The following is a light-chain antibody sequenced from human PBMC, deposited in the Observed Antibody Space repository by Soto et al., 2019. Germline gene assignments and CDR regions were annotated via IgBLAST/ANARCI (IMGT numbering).Light chain of an antibody. Sequence: IVLTQSPGILSLSPGERATLSCRASQSVTSTSLAWFQQKPGQAPRLLIYGASTRATGISDRFSGSGSGTDFTLTISRLESEDFAVYYCQHYGDSPRTFGQGTKLEIK. CDR3: QHYGDSPRT. V-gene: IGKV3-20*01. CDR1: QSVTSTS. J-gene: IGKJ2*01. CDR2: GAS.